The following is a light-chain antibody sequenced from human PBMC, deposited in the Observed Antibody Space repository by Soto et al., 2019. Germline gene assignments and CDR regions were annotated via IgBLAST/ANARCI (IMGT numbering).Light chain of an antibody. CDR2: DVT. J-gene: IGLJ2*01. CDR3: SSYASTNTKL. CDR1: SSDVGGYDY. Sequence: QSALTQPASVSGSPGQSIAISCTGSSSDVGGYDYVSWYQQHPGKAPKLMIYDVTKRPSGVSNRFSGSKSGNTASLTISGLQAEDEAYYYCSSYASTNTKLFGGGTKVTVL. V-gene: IGLV2-14*03.